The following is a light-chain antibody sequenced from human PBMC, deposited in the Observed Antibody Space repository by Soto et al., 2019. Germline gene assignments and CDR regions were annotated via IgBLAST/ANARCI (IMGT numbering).Light chain of an antibody. Sequence: QSALARPSSVSGSPGQSITISCTGTSTDVGGYNYVSWYQHHPGKGPKLIIYELSNRPSGVSDRFSGSKSRNKASLIISNLEAEDESDYYCGSYTSTDTPFVFGTGTKVTVL. CDR1: STDVGGYNY. J-gene: IGLJ1*01. CDR3: GSYTSTDTPFV. V-gene: IGLV2-14*01. CDR2: ELS.